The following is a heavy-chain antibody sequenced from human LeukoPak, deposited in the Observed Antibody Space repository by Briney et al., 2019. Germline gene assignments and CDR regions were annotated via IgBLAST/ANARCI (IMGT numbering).Heavy chain of an antibody. V-gene: IGHV1-18*01. CDR1: GGTFSSYA. J-gene: IGHJ4*02. CDR2: ISAYNGNT. CDR3: ARDLRIYYYDSSGYYLDY. D-gene: IGHD3-22*01. Sequence: ASVKVSCKASGGTFSSYAISWVRQAPGQGLEWMGWISAYNGNTNYAQKLQGRVTMTTDTSTSTAYMELRSLRSDDTAVYYCARDLRIYYYDSSGYYLDYWGQGTLVTVSS.